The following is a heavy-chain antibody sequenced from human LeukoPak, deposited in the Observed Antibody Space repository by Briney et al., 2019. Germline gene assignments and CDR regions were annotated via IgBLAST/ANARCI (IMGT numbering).Heavy chain of an antibody. V-gene: IGHV3-23*01. CDR3: ANSPTGFCCDWFDP. Sequence: YAMSXGGQAPGKGLEWVSAISGSGGSTYYADSVKGRFTISRDNSKNTLYLQMNSLRAEDTAVYYCANSPTGFCCDWFDPWGQGTLVTVSS. CDR1: YA. D-gene: IGHD4-17*01. J-gene: IGHJ5*02. CDR2: ISGSGGST.